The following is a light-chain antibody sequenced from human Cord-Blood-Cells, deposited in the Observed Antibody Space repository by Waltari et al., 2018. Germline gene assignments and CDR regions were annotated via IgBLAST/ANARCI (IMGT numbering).Light chain of an antibody. CDR1: QIVSSY. J-gene: IGKJ1*01. V-gene: IGKV3-11*01. CDR2: DAS. Sequence: EIVLTQSPATLSLSPGDRATLSCRSSQIVSSYLAWYQQKPGQAPRLLIYDASNRATGIPARFSGSGSGTDFTLTISSLEPEDFAVYYCQQRSNWTFGQGTKVEIK. CDR3: QQRSNWT.